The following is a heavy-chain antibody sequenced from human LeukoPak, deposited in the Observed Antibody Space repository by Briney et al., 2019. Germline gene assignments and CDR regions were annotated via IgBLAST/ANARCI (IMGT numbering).Heavy chain of an antibody. Sequence: GASVKVSCKASGYTFSSYGASWVRQAPGQGLEWMGRISAYNGNTNYAQKVQGRVTMTTDTSTSTAYMDLRSLRSDDTAVYYCARTIDYGDSEVLDYWGQGTLVTVSS. CDR2: ISAYNGNT. CDR3: ARTIDYGDSEVLDY. CDR1: GYTFSSYG. J-gene: IGHJ4*02. V-gene: IGHV1-18*01. D-gene: IGHD4-17*01.